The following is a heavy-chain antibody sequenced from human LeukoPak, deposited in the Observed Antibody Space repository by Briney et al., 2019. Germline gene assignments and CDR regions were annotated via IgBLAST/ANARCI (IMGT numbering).Heavy chain of an antibody. CDR1: GFTFSSYA. J-gene: IGHJ4*02. CDR2: ISGSGGST. V-gene: IGHV3-23*01. Sequence: GGSLRLSCAASGFTFSSYAMSWVRQAPGKGLEWVSAISGSGGSTYYADSVKGRFTISRDNSKNTLYLQMNSLRAEDTAVYYCAKTALAPDDYGDYGDYWGQGTLVTVSS. D-gene: IGHD4-17*01. CDR3: AKTALAPDDYGDYGDY.